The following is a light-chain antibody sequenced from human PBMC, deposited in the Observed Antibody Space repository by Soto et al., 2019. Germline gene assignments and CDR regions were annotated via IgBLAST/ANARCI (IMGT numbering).Light chain of an antibody. CDR3: CSNAGANKV. CDR1: SSDVGGYIY. J-gene: IGLJ2*01. CDR2: DVT. V-gene: IGLV2-14*01. Sequence: ALTQPASVSGSPGQSITISCTGTSSDVGGYIYVSWYQQHPGKAPKLMIYDVTSRPSGVSYRFSGSKSGNTASLTISGLQAEDEADYYCCSNAGANKVFGGGTKVTVL.